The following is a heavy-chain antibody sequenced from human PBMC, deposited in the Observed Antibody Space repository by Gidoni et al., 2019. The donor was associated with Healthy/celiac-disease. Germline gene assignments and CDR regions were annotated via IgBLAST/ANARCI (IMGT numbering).Heavy chain of an antibody. D-gene: IGHD6-6*01. Sequence: GKGLEWIGYIYYSGSTYYNPSLKSRVTISVDTSKNQFSLKLSSVTAADTAVYYCAREGYSSSSRIPGDYGMDVWGKGNTVTVSS. CDR2: IYYSGST. J-gene: IGHJ6*04. CDR3: AREGYSSSSRIPGDYGMDV. V-gene: IGHV4-30-4*01.